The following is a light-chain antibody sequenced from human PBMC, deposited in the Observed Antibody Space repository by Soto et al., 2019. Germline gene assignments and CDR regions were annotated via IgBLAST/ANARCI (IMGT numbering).Light chain of an antibody. CDR1: QSVRSY. CDR3: QQRSNWPPLT. J-gene: IGKJ4*01. V-gene: IGKV3-11*01. Sequence: EVVLTQSPATLSLSPGERATLSCRASQSVRSYLAWYQQKPGQAPRLLIYDASNRATGIPARFSGSGSGTDFTLTISSLEPEDFAVYYCQQRSNWPPLTFGGGTKVEIQ. CDR2: DAS.